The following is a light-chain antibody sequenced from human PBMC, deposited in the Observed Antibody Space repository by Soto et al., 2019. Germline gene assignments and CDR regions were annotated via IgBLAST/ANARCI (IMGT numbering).Light chain of an antibody. CDR1: QSVSNNY. Sequence: EIVLTQSPGPLSLSSGGRATLSCRASQSVSNNYLAWYQQKPGQAPRLLIYGASNRATGIPDRFSGSGSGTDFTLTISRLEPEDFAVYYCQQYGSSGTFGQGTKVDIK. CDR2: GAS. V-gene: IGKV3-20*01. CDR3: QQYGSSGT. J-gene: IGKJ1*01.